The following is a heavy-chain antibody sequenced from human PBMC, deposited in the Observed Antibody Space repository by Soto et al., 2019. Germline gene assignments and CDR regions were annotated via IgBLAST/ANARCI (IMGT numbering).Heavy chain of an antibody. CDR1: GFTFSSYA. Sequence: EVQLLESGGGLVQPGGSLRLSCAASGFTFSSYAMSWVRQAPGKGLEWVSGISGSGGSTYYADSVKGRFTISRDNSKNTLYLQTSSLRAEDKAVYYCAKERGYTYGYAAMDVWGQGTTVNVSS. CDR2: ISGSGGST. J-gene: IGHJ6*02. CDR3: AKERGYTYGYAAMDV. V-gene: IGHV3-23*01. D-gene: IGHD5-18*01.